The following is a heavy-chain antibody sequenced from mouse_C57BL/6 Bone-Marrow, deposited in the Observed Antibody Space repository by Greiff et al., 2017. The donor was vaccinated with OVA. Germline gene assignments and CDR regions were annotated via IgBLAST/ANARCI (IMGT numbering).Heavy chain of an antibody. CDR2: IYPRSGNT. V-gene: IGHV1-81*01. Sequence: QVQLQQSGAELVRPGASVKLSCTASGFNIKDDYMHWVKQRTGQGLEWIGEIYPRSGNTYYNEKFKGKATLTADKSSSTAYMELRSLTSEDSAVYFCARSGSWGQGTSVTVSS. CDR1: GFNIKDDY. J-gene: IGHJ4*01. D-gene: IGHD4-1*01. CDR3: ARSGS.